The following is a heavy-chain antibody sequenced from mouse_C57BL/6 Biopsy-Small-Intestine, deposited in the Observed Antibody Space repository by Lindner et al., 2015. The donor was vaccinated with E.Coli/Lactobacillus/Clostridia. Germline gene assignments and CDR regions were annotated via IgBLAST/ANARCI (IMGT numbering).Heavy chain of an antibody. CDR3: VILIGTGYFDV. CDR2: IRSKSNNYAT. CDR1: GFSFNTYA. V-gene: IGHV10-1*01. D-gene: IGHD4-1*01. J-gene: IGHJ1*03. Sequence: VQLQESGGGLVQPKGSLKLSCAASGFSFNTYAMNWVRQAPGKGLEWVARIRSKSNNYATYYADSVKDRFTISRDDSESMVYLQMSNLKTEDTAMYYCVILIGTGYFDVWGTGTTVTVSS.